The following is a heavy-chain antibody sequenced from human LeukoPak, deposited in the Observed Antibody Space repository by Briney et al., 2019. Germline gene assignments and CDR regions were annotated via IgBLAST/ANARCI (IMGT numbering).Heavy chain of an antibody. D-gene: IGHD3-16*01. CDR1: GFTFSTTA. V-gene: IGHV3-23*01. J-gene: IGHJ4*02. CDR3: AKDVLRWAFDN. CDR2: FGGTGDI. Sequence: PGGSLRLSCAATGFTFSTTAMAWVRQAPGKGLELVSGFGGTGDIHYADSVRGRFTISRDNSKGILYLQMDSLRAEDTAVYYCAKDVLRWAFDNWGQGTLVTVSS.